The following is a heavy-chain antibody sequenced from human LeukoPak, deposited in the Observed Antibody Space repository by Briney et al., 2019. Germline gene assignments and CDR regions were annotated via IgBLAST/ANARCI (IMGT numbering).Heavy chain of an antibody. CDR2: INTNTGNP. CDR1: GYTFTSYA. V-gene: IGHV7-4-1*02. D-gene: IGHD6-19*01. CDR3: ARQGSGWYEDYCYYYYMDV. J-gene: IGHJ6*03. Sequence: ASVKVSCKASGYTFTSYAMNWVRQAPGQGLEWMGWINTNTGNPTYAQGFTGRFVFSLDTSVSTAYLQISGLKPEDTAVYYCARQGSGWYEDYCYYYYMDVWGKGTTVTVSS.